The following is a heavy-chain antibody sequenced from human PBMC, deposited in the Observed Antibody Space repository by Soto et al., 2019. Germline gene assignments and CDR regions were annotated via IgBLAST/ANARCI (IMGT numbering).Heavy chain of an antibody. J-gene: IGHJ4*02. D-gene: IGHD2-21*02. CDR3: ARDGYCGGDCYPLNFDY. Sequence: PGGSLRLSCAASGFTFSSYAMHWVRQAPGKGLEWVAVISYDGSNKYYADSVKGRFTISRDNSKNTLYLQMNSLRAEDTAVYYCARDGYCGGDCYPLNFDYWGQGTLVTVSS. V-gene: IGHV3-30-3*01. CDR1: GFTFSSYA. CDR2: ISYDGSNK.